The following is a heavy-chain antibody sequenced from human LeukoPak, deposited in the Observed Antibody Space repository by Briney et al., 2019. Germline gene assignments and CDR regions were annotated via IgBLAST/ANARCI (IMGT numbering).Heavy chain of an antibody. Sequence: SETLSLTCTVSGGSISSYYWSWIRQPPGKGLEWIGYIYYSGSTNYNPSLKSRVSISVDTSKNQFSLKLSSVTAADTAVYYCARDRAAFDIWGQGTMVTVSS. J-gene: IGHJ3*02. V-gene: IGHV4-59*01. CDR2: IYYSGST. CDR3: ARDRAAFDI. CDR1: GGSISSYY.